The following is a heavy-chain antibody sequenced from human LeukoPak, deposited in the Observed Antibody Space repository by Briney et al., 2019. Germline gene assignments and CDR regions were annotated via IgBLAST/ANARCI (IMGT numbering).Heavy chain of an antibody. CDR2: INYSGST. J-gene: IGHJ4*02. D-gene: IGHD4-17*01. V-gene: IGHV4-59*08. CDR3: ARHNPPDYGDEYYFDY. CDR1: GGSISSDY. Sequence: PSETLSLTCTVSGGSISSDYWSWIRQPPGKGLEWIGNINYSGSTNYNPSLKSRVTISVDTSKNQFSLKLSSVTAADTAVYYCARHNPPDYGDEYYFDYWGQGTLVTVSS.